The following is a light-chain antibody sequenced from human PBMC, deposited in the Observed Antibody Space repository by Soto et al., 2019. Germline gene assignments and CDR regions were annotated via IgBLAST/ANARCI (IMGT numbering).Light chain of an antibody. CDR3: RPFKTGPRT. CDR1: QGIGDT. V-gene: IGKV3-15*01. CDR2: VKP. J-gene: IGKJ4*01. Sequence: VMTHSPATLSVSPGEGVTLSCRASQGIGDTLAWYPHKPGQTPSLLIFVKPPGATVFPARFSGRRSGPKFTLPINTLHSEDLAIIIFRPFKTGPRTFGGGTKWIS.